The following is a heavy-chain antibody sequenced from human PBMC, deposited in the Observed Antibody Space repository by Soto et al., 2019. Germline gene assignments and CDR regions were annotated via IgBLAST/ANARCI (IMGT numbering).Heavy chain of an antibody. Sequence: QVHLVESGGGVVQPGRSLRLSCAASGLTFSNYGMHWVRQAPGKGLEWVAVISSDGSDKYSGDSVKGRFTISRDNYKNTLYLQKNSLGAEDTAVYYCAKSYDSGGNDAFDILGQGTMVTVS. CDR1: GLTFSNYG. CDR3: AKSYDSGGNDAFDI. V-gene: IGHV3-30*18. CDR2: ISSDGSDK. D-gene: IGHD3-22*01. J-gene: IGHJ3*02.